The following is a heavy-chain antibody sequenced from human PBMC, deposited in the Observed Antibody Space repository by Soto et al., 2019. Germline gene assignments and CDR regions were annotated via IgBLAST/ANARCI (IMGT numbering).Heavy chain of an antibody. V-gene: IGHV4-34*01. CDR2: INHSGST. CDR3: AGPYDSSGYHLFDY. CDR1: GGSFSGYY. D-gene: IGHD3-22*01. J-gene: IGHJ4*02. Sequence: QVQLQQWGAGLLKPSETLSLTCAVYGGSFSGYYWSWIRQPPGKGLEWIGEINHSGSTNYNPSLKSRVTRSVDTSKNQFSLKLSSVTAADTAVYYCAGPYDSSGYHLFDYWGQGTLVTVSS.